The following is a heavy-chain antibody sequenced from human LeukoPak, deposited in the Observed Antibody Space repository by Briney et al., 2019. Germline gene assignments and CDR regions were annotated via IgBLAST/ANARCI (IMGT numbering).Heavy chain of an antibody. D-gene: IGHD3-16*02. CDR3: TTLGDYVWGSYRFVH. Sequence: GGSLTLSCAASGFTFSNAWMSWVRQAPGKGLERVGRIKSKTDGGTTDYAAPVKGRFTISRDDSKNTLYLQMNSLKTEDTAVYYCTTLGDYVWGSYRFVHWGQGTLVTVSS. J-gene: IGHJ4*02. V-gene: IGHV3-15*01. CDR2: IKSKTDGGTT. CDR1: GFTFSNAW.